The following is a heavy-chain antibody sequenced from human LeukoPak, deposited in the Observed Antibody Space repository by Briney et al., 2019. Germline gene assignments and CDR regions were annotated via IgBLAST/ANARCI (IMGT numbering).Heavy chain of an antibody. J-gene: IGHJ4*02. CDR3: AREVYDYVWGSEYFDY. Sequence: GGSLRLSCAASGFTFSSYGMHWVRQAPGKGLEYVSAISSNGGSTYHANSVKGRFTISRDNSKNTLYLQMGSLRAEDMAVYYCAREVYDYVWGSEYFDYWGQGTLVTVSS. CDR1: GFTFSSYG. D-gene: IGHD3-16*01. V-gene: IGHV3-64*01. CDR2: ISSNGGST.